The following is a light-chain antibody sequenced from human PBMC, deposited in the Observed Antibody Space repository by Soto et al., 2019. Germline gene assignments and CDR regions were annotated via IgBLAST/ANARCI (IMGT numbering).Light chain of an antibody. V-gene: IGKV1-5*01. Sequence: DIQMTQSPSTLSASVGDRVTITCRASQSISSWLAWYQQKPGKAPKLLIYDASSLESGVPSRFSGSGSGTEFTLTISSLQPEDFATYYCLQHNSYPRFGGGTKVDIK. J-gene: IGKJ4*01. CDR3: LQHNSYPR. CDR2: DAS. CDR1: QSISSW.